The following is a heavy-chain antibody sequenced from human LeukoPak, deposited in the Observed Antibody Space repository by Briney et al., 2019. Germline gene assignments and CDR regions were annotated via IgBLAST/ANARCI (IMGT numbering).Heavy chain of an antibody. CDR2: SRNKANSYTT. J-gene: IGHJ4*02. CDR3: TGVLVFTYLVVDGYQQ. D-gene: IGHD2-21*02. V-gene: IGHV3-72*01. Sequence: GGSLRLSCAASGFIFSDHYMDWVRQAPGKGLEWVARSRNKANSYTTEYAASVTGRFTISRDHSKNSLFLQMNSLKTEDTAVYYCTGVLVFTYLVVDGYQQGGQGTLVTVSS. CDR1: GFIFSDHY.